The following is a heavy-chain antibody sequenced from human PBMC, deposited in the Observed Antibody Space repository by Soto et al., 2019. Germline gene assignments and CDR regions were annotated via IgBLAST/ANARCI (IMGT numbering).Heavy chain of an antibody. V-gene: IGHV4-4*07. Sequence: PSETLSLTCTVSGASISGFYWSWVRKSAGKGLEWIGRIYATGTTDYNPSLKSRVMMSVDTSKKQFSLKLRSVTAADTAVYYCVRDGTKTLRDWFDPWGQGISVTVSS. CDR3: VRDGTKTLRDWFDP. D-gene: IGHD1-1*01. J-gene: IGHJ5*02. CDR1: GASISGFY. CDR2: IYATGTT.